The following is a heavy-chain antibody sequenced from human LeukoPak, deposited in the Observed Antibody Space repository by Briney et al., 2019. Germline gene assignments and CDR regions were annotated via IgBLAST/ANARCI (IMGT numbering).Heavy chain of an antibody. J-gene: IGHJ4*02. V-gene: IGHV3-53*01. CDR3: ARGFLGVVTYDY. D-gene: IGHD3-3*01. CDR2: IYSGGST. CDR1: GFTVSSNY. Sequence: GGSLRLSCAASGFTVSSNYMSWVRQAPGKGLEWVSVIYSGGSTYYADSAKGRFTISRDNSKNTLYLQMNSLRAEDTAVYYCARGFLGVVTYDYWGQGTLVTVSS.